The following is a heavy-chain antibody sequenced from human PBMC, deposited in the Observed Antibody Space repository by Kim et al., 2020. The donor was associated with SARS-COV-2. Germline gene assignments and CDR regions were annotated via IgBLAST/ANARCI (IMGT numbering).Heavy chain of an antibody. J-gene: IGHJ4*02. CDR1: GFTFSSYG. CDR3: ANRLDY. Sequence: GGSLRLSCAASGFTFSSYGMNWVRQAPGRGLEWISYIIGSSSTIYYADSVKGRFTISRDNAKNSLYLQMNSLRAEDTAVYYCANRLDYWGPGTLVTVSS. V-gene: IGHV3-48*01. CDR2: IIGSSSTI.